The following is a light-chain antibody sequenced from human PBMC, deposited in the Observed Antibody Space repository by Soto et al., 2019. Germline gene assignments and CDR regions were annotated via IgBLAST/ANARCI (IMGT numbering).Light chain of an antibody. V-gene: IGKV1-5*01. Sequence: DIQMTQSPSTLSASVGYRVTITCRASQSISSWLAWYQQKPGKAPKLLIYDASNLESGVPSKFSGSGSGTEFTLTISSLQPDDFATYYCQQYSSYFTFGQGTKVDIK. J-gene: IGKJ1*01. CDR1: QSISSW. CDR2: DAS. CDR3: QQYSSYFT.